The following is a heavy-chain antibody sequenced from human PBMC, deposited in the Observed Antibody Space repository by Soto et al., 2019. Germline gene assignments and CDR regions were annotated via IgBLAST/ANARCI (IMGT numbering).Heavy chain of an antibody. J-gene: IGHJ5*02. CDR1: GYTFTSYY. V-gene: IGHV1-46*04. D-gene: IGHD2-21*02. CDR2: INPSGGST. CDR3: PRWITTGVVVTDTSYNWFDP. Sequence: ASVKVSCKASGYTFTSYYMHWVRQAPGQGLEWMGIINPSGGSTSYAQKLQGRGTITADKSTSTAYMELSSLRTEDTAVYYCPRWITTGVVVTDTSYNWFDPSAQRTLVTVSS.